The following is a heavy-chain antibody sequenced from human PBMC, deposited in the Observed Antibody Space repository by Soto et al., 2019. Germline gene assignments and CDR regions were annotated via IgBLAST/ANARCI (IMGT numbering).Heavy chain of an antibody. Sequence: GASVKVSCKASGYTFTNYAMHWVRQAPGQKLEWMGWINAGNGNTKYSQKFQGRVTITRDTSASTAYMELSSLRSEDTAVYYCARDIGPPGVPAAINWFDPWGQGTLVTVSS. D-gene: IGHD2-2*01. V-gene: IGHV1-3*01. CDR2: INAGNGNT. CDR3: ARDIGPPGVPAAINWFDP. J-gene: IGHJ5*02. CDR1: GYTFTNYA.